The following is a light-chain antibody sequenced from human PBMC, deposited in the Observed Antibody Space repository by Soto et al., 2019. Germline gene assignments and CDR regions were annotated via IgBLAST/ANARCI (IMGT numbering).Light chain of an antibody. CDR1: QGISTY. V-gene: IGKV1-12*01. CDR2: AAS. CDR3: QQAISFPIT. J-gene: IGKJ5*01. Sequence: DIQITQSPSSVSAALAYRVPITCPSSQGISTYLGWYQQKPGKAPKLLIYAASSLQTGVPSRFSGSGSGTDFTLTISSLQPEDFGTYYCQQAISFPITFGKGTRLEIK.